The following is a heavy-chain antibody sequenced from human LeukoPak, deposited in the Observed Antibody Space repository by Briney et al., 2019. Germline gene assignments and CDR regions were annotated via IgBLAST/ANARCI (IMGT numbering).Heavy chain of an antibody. CDR3: ASHRGPDYYGSGSYYNAYFDY. V-gene: IGHV3-21*01. D-gene: IGHD3-10*01. CDR2: SSSRSSYI. Sequence: GSLRLSCAASGFTFSSYSMNWVRQAPGKGLEWVSSSSSRSSYIYYADSVKGRFTISRDNAKNSLYLQMNSLRAEDTAVYYCASHRGPDYYGSGSYYNAYFDYWGPGTLVTVSS. CDR1: GFTFSSYS. J-gene: IGHJ4*02.